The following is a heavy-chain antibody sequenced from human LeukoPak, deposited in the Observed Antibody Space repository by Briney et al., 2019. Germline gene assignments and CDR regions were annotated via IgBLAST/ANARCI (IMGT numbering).Heavy chain of an antibody. D-gene: IGHD3-10*01. CDR1: GFTFSSYG. Sequence: GWSLRLSCAASGFTFSSYGMHWVRQAPGKGLEWVAVISYDGSNKYYADSVKGRFTISRDNSKNTLYLQMNSLRAEDTAVYYCAKDHSPWFGEQYFDYWGQGTLVTVSS. CDR2: ISYDGSNK. CDR3: AKDHSPWFGEQYFDY. V-gene: IGHV3-30*18. J-gene: IGHJ4*02.